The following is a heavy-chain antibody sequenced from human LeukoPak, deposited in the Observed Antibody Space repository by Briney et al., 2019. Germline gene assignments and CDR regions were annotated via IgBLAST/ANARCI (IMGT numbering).Heavy chain of an antibody. V-gene: IGHV4-39*07. J-gene: IGHJ4*02. CDR2: IYYSGST. CDR1: GGSISSSSYY. Sequence: PSETLSLTCTVSGGSISSSSYYWGWIRQPPGKGLEWIGSIYYSGSTYYNPSLKSRVTISVDTSKNQFSLKLSSVTAADTAVYYCARSGRGFGEPIDFDYWGQGTLVTVSS. D-gene: IGHD3-10*01. CDR3: ARSGRGFGEPIDFDY.